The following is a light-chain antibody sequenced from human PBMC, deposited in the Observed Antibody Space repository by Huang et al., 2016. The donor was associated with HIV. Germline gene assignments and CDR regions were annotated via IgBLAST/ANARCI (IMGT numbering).Light chain of an antibody. Sequence: DIQMTQSPSTLSASVGDRVMITCRASQSISNWLAWYQQKPGKAPNLLIYKASTLESGVPSRFSGSGSGTEFTLTISSLQPDDFATYYCQQYNSHSRTFGQGTKVKSN. V-gene: IGKV1-5*03. J-gene: IGKJ1*01. CDR1: QSISNW. CDR2: KAS. CDR3: QQYNSHSRT.